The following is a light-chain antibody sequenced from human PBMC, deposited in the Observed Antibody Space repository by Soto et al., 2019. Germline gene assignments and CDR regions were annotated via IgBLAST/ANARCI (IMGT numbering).Light chain of an antibody. CDR2: DVS. Sequence: QSVLTQPRSASGSPGQSITISCTGTSSDVGGYNYVSWYQQHPAKAPKLIIFDVSKRPSGVPNRFSGSKSGNTAYLTISWLRAEDEADYYCCSYVGRNTYVFGTGTKVTVL. CDR1: SSDVGGYNY. CDR3: CSYVGRNTYV. J-gene: IGLJ1*01. V-gene: IGLV2-11*01.